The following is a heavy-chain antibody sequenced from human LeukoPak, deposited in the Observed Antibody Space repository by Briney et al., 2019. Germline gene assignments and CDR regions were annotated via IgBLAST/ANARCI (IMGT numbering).Heavy chain of an antibody. D-gene: IGHD3-10*01. CDR1: GGSISSYY. Sequence: PSETLSLTCTVSGGSISSYYWSWIRQPPGKGLEWIGYIHYSGNTNYNPSLKSRVTISVDTSKNQFSLKLSSVTAADTAVYYCASRRITMVRGVTPRYYYYYGMDVWGQGTTVTVSS. V-gene: IGHV4-59*12. CDR2: IHYSGNT. J-gene: IGHJ6*02. CDR3: ASRRITMVRGVTPRYYYYYGMDV.